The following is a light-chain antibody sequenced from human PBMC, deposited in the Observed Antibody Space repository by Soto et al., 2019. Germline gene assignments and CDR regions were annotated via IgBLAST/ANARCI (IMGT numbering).Light chain of an antibody. CDR3: QQYGSSLTWT. Sequence: EIVITQSPGSLSLSPRERATLSCRASQSVSSNHLAWYQQKPGQAPRLLIYGASRRATGIPDRFSGSGSGTDFTLTISRLEPEDFAVYYCQQYGSSLTWTFGQGTKVDI. V-gene: IGKV3-20*01. CDR1: QSVSSNH. CDR2: GAS. J-gene: IGKJ1*01.